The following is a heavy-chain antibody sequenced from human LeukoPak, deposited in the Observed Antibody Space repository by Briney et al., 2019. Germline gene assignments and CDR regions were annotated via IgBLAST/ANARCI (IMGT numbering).Heavy chain of an antibody. CDR2: ISPDGSQT. D-gene: IGHD6-6*01. CDR1: GFSLSNYW. Sequence: GGSLRLSCAASGFSLSNYWMHWVRQAPGKGLMWVSQISPDGSQTFYADSVKGRFAISRDNAKNTLYLQMNSLRAEDTAVYYCARERQEYSSSPDDALDTWGQGTMVTVSS. CDR3: ARERQEYSSSPDDALDT. J-gene: IGHJ3*02. V-gene: IGHV3-74*01.